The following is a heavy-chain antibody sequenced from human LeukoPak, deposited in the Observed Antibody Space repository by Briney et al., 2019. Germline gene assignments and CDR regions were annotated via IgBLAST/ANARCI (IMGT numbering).Heavy chain of an antibody. V-gene: IGHV3-33*06. CDR3: AKAYCGGDCYSLVGAFDI. CDR1: GFTFSSYG. Sequence: GRSLRLSCAASGFTFSSYGMHWVRQAPGKGLEWVAVIWYDGSNKYYADSVKGRFTISRDNSKNTPYLQMNSLRAEDTAVYYCAKAYCGGDCYSLVGAFDIWGQGTMVTVSS. J-gene: IGHJ3*02. CDR2: IWYDGSNK. D-gene: IGHD2-21*02.